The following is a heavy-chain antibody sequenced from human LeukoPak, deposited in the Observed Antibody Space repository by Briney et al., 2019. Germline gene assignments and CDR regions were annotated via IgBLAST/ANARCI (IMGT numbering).Heavy chain of an antibody. CDR1: GFTFSTYA. CDR3: AKDRNVWGTYPLYFDY. Sequence: PGGSLGLSCAASGFTFSTYAMHWVRQAPGKGLEWVAFIRYDGNNKDYADSVKGPFTISRDNSKNTLYLQMSSLRPEDTAVYYCAKDRNVWGTYPLYFDYWGQGTLVTVSS. V-gene: IGHV3-30*02. J-gene: IGHJ4*02. D-gene: IGHD3-16*02. CDR2: IRYDGNNK.